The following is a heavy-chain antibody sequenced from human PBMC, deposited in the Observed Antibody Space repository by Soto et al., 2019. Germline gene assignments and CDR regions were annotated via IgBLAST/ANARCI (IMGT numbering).Heavy chain of an antibody. CDR1: GFTFSSYG. Sequence: PGGSLRLSCAASGFTFSSYGMHWVRQAPGKGLEWVAVISYDGSNKYYADSVKGRFTISRDNSKNTLYLQMNSLRAEDTAVYYCAKDRSHAFDIWGQGTMVTVSS. D-gene: IGHD2-15*01. CDR2: ISYDGSNK. V-gene: IGHV3-30*18. CDR3: AKDRSHAFDI. J-gene: IGHJ3*02.